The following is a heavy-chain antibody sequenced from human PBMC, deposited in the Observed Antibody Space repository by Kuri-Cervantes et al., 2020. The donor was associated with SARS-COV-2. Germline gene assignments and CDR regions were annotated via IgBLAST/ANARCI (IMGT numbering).Heavy chain of an antibody. V-gene: IGHV1-3*01. J-gene: IGHJ4*02. D-gene: IGHD3-10*01. CDR1: GLTFVNYA. Sequence: ASVKVSCKSSGLTFVNYAMHWVRQAPGQRLEWMGWINAGNGDTKISQKFQGRVTITGDIFADTAYMDLSSLRSEDTAVYYCAMYFYGSGNYHDTLDKWGQGTLVTVSS. CDR3: AMYFYGSGNYHDTLDK. CDR2: INAGNGDT.